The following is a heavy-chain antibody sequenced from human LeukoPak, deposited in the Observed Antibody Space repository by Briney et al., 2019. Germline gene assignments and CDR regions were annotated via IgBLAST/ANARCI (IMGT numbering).Heavy chain of an antibody. CDR2: IHYRGSS. V-gene: IGHV4-31*03. J-gene: IGHJ4*02. CDR1: GASISSGGYY. D-gene: IGHD3-10*01. Sequence: SQTLSLTCTVTGASISSGGYYWSWIRQRPGKGLEWIGYIHYRGSSYYNPSLKSRVTISVDTSKNQFSLKLSSVTAADTAVYYCARESAIRPVIDYWGQGTLVTVSS. CDR3: ARESAIRPVIDY.